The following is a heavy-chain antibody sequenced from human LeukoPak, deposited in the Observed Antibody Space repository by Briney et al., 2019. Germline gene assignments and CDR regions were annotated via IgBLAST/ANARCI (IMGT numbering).Heavy chain of an antibody. CDR2: ISTSSIYI. V-gene: IGHV3-21*01. J-gene: IGHJ4*02. Sequence: GGSLRLSCVASGFTFSGYSMSWVRQAPGKGLEWVSSISTSSIYIYYADSVKGRFTISRDNAKNSLYLQMNSLRAEDTAVYYCARHSAEKYTGAYGWAPPDDYGGQGTLVTVSS. CDR3: ARHSAEKYTGAYGWAPPDDY. CDR1: GFTFSGYS. D-gene: IGHD7-27*01.